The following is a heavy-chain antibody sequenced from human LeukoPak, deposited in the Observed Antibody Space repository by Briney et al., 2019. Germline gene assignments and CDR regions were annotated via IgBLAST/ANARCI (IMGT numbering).Heavy chain of an antibody. J-gene: IGHJ4*02. CDR1: GFTFSDYY. CDR2: ISSSGSTI. D-gene: IGHD3-16*02. V-gene: IGHV3-11*01. Sequence: GGSLRLSCAASGFTFSDYYMNWIRQAPGKGLEWVSYISSSGSTIYYADSVKGRFTISRDNAKNSLYLQMNSLRAEDTAVYYCARFTFGGVIAFDYWGQGTLVTVSS. CDR3: ARFTFGGVIAFDY.